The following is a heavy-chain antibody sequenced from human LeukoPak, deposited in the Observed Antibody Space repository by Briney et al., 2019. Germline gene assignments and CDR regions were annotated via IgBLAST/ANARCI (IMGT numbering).Heavy chain of an antibody. CDR1: GFSVSSYS. CDR2: ISRGSRIN. D-gene: IGHD2-2*01. Sequence: KTGGSLRLSCAASGFSVSSYSMNWVGQAAGKGLEWVSSISRGSRINYYAESVKGRLTIARDNAKNSLYLQMSSLRAEDTAVYYCASEYQQPLDYWGQGALVTVSS. J-gene: IGHJ4*02. CDR3: ASEYQQPLDY. V-gene: IGHV3-21*01.